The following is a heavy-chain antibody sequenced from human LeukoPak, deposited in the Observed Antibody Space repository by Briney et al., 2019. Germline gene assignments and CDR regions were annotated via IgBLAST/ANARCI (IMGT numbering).Heavy chain of an antibody. CDR2: ISYDGSNK. CDR3: ARDLDDFWSGYYSKYYYYYGMDV. D-gene: IGHD3-3*01. J-gene: IGHJ6*02. V-gene: IGHV3-30-3*01. CDR1: GFTFSSYA. Sequence: GGSLRLSCAASGFTFSSYAMHWVRQAPGKGLEWVAVISYDGSNKYYADSVKGRFTISGDNSKNTLYLQMNSLRAEDTAVYYCARDLDDFWSGYYSKYYYYYGMDVWGQGTTVTVSS.